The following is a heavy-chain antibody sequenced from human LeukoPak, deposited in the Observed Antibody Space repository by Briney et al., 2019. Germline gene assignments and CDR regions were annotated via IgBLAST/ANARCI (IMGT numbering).Heavy chain of an antibody. J-gene: IGHJ4*02. V-gene: IGHV1-24*01. CDR1: GYTLTELS. D-gene: IGHD3-22*01. Sequence: GASVKVSCKVSGYTLTELSMHWVRQAPGKGLEWMGGFDPEDGETIYAQKFQGRVTMTEDTSTDTAYMELSSLRSEDTAVYYCATYGSSGYYERDDFDHWGQGTLVTVSS. CDR2: FDPEDGET. CDR3: ATYGSSGYYERDDFDH.